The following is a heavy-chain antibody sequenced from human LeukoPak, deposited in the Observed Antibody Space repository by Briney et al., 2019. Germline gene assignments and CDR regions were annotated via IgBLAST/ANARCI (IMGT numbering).Heavy chain of an antibody. J-gene: IGHJ4*02. V-gene: IGHV3-74*01. CDR2: INSDGSST. CDR3: ARDRRSGFGKTDFDS. D-gene: IGHD3-10*01. Sequence: GGSLRLSCAASGFTFSSYWMHWVRQAPGKGLVRVSRINSDGSSTSYADSVKGRFTISRDNAKNTLYLQMNSLRAEDTAVYYCARDRRSGFGKTDFDSWGQGTLVTVSS. CDR1: GFTFSSYW.